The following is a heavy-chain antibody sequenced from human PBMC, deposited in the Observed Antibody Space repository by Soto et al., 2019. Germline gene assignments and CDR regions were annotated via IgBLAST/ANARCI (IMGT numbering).Heavy chain of an antibody. V-gene: IGHV3-30-3*01. CDR2: ISYDGSNK. Sequence: QVQLVESGGGVVQPGRSLRLSCAASGFTFSSYAMHWVRQAPGKGLEWVAVISYDGSNKYYADSVKGRFTISRDNSKNTXXLQMNSLRAEDTAVYYCAREYYYDSSGHIYWYFDLWGRGTLVTVSS. J-gene: IGHJ2*01. CDR3: AREYYYDSSGHIYWYFDL. D-gene: IGHD3-22*01. CDR1: GFTFSSYA.